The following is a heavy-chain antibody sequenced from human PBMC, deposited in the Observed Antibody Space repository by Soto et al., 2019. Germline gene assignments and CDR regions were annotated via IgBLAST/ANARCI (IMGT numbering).Heavy chain of an antibody. CDR3: ARVMGWNYDFWSGYRGPNYYYYGMDV. CDR2: IYYSGST. V-gene: IGHV4-39*07. CDR1: GGSISDSNYY. Sequence: KTSETLSLTCTVSGGSISDSNYYWGWIRQPPGKGLEWIGTIYYSGSTNYNLSLKSRVTISVDTSKNQFSLKLSSVTAADTAVYYCARVMGWNYDFWSGYRGPNYYYYGMDVWGQGTTVTVSS. D-gene: IGHD3-3*01. J-gene: IGHJ6*02.